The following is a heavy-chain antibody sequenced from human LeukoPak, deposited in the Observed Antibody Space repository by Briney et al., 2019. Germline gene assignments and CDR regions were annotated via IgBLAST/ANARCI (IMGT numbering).Heavy chain of an antibody. CDR3: ARGSGYGDYSLGSYYFDY. V-gene: IGHV3-21*01. J-gene: IGHJ4*02. CDR1: GFTFSSYS. CDR2: ISSSSSYI. Sequence: KPGGSLRLSCAASGFTFSSYSMNWVRQAPGKGLEWVSSISSSSSYIYYADSVKGRFTISRDNAKNSLYLQMNSLRAEDTAVYYCARGSGYGDYSLGSYYFDYWGQGTLVTVSS. D-gene: IGHD4-17*01.